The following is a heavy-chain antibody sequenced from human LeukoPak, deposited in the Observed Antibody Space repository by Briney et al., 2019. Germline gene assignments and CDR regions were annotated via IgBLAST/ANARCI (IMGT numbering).Heavy chain of an antibody. CDR1: GGSFSGYS. Sequence: SETLSLTCAVFGGSFSGYSWSWIRQPPGKGLEWIGDISHSGSTTYNPSLKSRVTMSVDTSKNQFSLKLSSVTAADTAVYYCARADDFRMDVWGQGTTVTVSS. D-gene: IGHD2-21*02. V-gene: IGHV4-34*01. J-gene: IGHJ6*02. CDR2: ISHSGST. CDR3: ARADDFRMDV.